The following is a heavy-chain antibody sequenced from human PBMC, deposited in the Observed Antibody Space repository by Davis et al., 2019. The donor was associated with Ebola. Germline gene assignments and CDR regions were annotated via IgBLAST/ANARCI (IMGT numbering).Heavy chain of an antibody. J-gene: IGHJ4*02. CDR3: VRPTDCSGGSCYFDC. V-gene: IGHV4-39*01. CDR2: IYYSGST. D-gene: IGHD2-15*01. CDR1: GGSISSSSYY. Sequence: SETLSLTCTVSGGSISSSSYYWGWIRQPPGKGLEWIGSIYYSGSTYYNPSLKSRVTISVDTSKNQFSLQVTSVTAADTAVYYCVRPTDCSGGSCYFDCWGQGTLVIVSS.